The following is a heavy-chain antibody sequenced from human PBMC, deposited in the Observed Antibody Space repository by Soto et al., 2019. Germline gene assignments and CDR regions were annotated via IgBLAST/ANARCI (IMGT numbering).Heavy chain of an antibody. D-gene: IGHD2-2*01. CDR1: GYTFTGYY. CDR2: INPNSGGT. V-gene: IGHV1-2*02. Sequence: ASVKVSCKASGYTFTGYYMHWVRQAPGQGLEWMGWINPNSGGTNYAQKFQGRVTMTRDTSISTAYMELSRLRSDDTAVYYCARENCSSTSCYGRFDPWGQGTLVTVSS. CDR3: ARENCSSTSCYGRFDP. J-gene: IGHJ5*02.